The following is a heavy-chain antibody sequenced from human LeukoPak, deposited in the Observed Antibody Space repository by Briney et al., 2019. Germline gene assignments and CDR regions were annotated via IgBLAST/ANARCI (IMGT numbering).Heavy chain of an antibody. Sequence: GASVKVPCKASGYTFTGYYMHWVRQAPGQGLEWMGWINPNSGGTNYAQKFQGRVTMTRDTSISTAYMELSSLRSDDTAVYYCAPTAGHEYGDYLYYFDYWGQGTLVTVSS. J-gene: IGHJ4*02. CDR3: APTAGHEYGDYLYYFDY. CDR2: INPNSGGT. CDR1: GYTFTGYY. D-gene: IGHD4-17*01. V-gene: IGHV1-2*02.